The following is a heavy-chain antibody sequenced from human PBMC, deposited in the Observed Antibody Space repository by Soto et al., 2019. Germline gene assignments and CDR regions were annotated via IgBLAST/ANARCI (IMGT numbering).Heavy chain of an antibody. CDR1: GDTFTNFG. Sequence: RASVKVSCKTSGDTFTNFGLSWVRQAPGQGLEWMGWIATYNSNKNYAQKFQGRLTLTTDTSTSTGYMELKSLEYDDTAVYYCARVLRGVVNWFDPWGQGTLVTVSS. CDR3: ARVLRGVVNWFDP. J-gene: IGHJ5*02. CDR2: IATYNSNK. D-gene: IGHD3-10*01. V-gene: IGHV1-18*01.